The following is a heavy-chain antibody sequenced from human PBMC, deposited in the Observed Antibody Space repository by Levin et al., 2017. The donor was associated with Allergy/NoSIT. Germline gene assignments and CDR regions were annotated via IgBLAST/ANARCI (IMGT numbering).Heavy chain of an antibody. CDR2: IYHSGST. CDR3: ATGTRVGELWRNWYFDL. J-gene: IGHJ2*01. CDR1: GGSISSGGYS. D-gene: IGHD3-10*01. Sequence: SETLSLTCAVSGGSISSGGYSWSWIRQPPGKGLEWIGYIYHSGSTYYNPSLKSRVTISVDRSKNQFSLKLSSVTAADTAVYYCATGTRVGELWRNWYFDLWGRGTLVTVSS. V-gene: IGHV4-30-2*01.